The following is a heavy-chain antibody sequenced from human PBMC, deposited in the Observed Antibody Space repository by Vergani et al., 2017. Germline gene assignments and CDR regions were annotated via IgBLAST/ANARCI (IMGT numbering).Heavy chain of an antibody. D-gene: IGHD3-22*01. Sequence: QVQLQESGPGLVKPSETLSLTCTVSGGSISSYYWSWIRQPPGKGLEWIGYIYYSGSTNYNPSLKSRVTISVDTSKNQFSLKLISVTAADTAVYYCASTSTTYYYYDSSCYYPTVAFDIWGQGTMVTVSS. CDR2: IYYSGST. CDR3: ASTSTTYYYYDSSCYYPTVAFDI. J-gene: IGHJ3*02. CDR1: GGSISSYY. V-gene: IGHV4-59*01.